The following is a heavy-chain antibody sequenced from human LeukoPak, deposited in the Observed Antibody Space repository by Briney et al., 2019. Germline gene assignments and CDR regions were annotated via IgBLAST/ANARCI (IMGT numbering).Heavy chain of an antibody. Sequence: GASVKVSCKASGYTFTGYYMHWVRQAPRQGLEWMGRINPNSGGTNYAQKFQGRVTMTRDTSISTAYMELSRLRSDDTAVYYCARDGGSGGSCYLFYWGQGTLVTVSS. CDR1: GYTFTGYY. CDR3: ARDGGSGGSCYLFY. CDR2: INPNSGGT. J-gene: IGHJ4*02. V-gene: IGHV1-2*06. D-gene: IGHD2-15*01.